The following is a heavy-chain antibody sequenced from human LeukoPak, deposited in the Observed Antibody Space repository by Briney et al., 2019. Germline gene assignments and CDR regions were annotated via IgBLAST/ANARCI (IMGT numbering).Heavy chain of an antibody. CDR1: GFTFSSYA. Sequence: GSLRLSCAASGFTFSSYAMSWVRQAPGKGLEWVSAISGSGGSTYYADSVKGRFTISRDNSKNTLYLQMNSLRAEDTAVYYCAKDLSGYDFWGGYHGGGYWGQGTLVTVSS. D-gene: IGHD3-3*01. J-gene: IGHJ4*02. V-gene: IGHV3-23*01. CDR3: AKDLSGYDFWGGYHGGGY. CDR2: ISGSGGST.